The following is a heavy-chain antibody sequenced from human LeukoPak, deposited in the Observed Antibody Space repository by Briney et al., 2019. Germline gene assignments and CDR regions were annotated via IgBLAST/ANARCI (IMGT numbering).Heavy chain of an antibody. CDR2: IYYSGST. J-gene: IGHJ4*02. D-gene: IGHD5-12*01. CDR3: ARGRLRSAVDY. V-gene: IGHV4-59*01. CDR1: GXSISYYY. Sequence: PSETLSLTCTVSGXSISYYYWSWIRLTPGKGLEWIGYIYYSGSTNYNPSLRSRVTISVDTSKNQFSLKLTSVTAADTAVYYCARGRLRSAVDYWGQGTLVTVSS.